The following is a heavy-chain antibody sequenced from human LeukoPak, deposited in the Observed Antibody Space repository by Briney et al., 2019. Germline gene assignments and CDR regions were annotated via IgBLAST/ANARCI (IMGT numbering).Heavy chain of an antibody. V-gene: IGHV6-1*01. J-gene: IGHJ5*02. Sequence: SQTLSLTCAISGDSVSSDRVTWNWIRQSPSRGLEWLGRTYYRSKWYNDYADFVSGRITVNADTSKSQFSLKLSSVTAADTAVYYCARGLEPTGDSYGYLNWFDPWGQGTLVTVSS. D-gene: IGHD5-18*01. CDR1: GDSVSSDRVT. CDR2: TYYRSKWYN. CDR3: ARGLEPTGDSYGYLNWFDP.